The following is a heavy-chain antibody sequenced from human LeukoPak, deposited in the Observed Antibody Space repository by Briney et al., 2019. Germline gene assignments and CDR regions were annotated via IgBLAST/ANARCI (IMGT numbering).Heavy chain of an antibody. CDR1: GGSFSGYY. CDR2: INHSGST. V-gene: IGHV4-34*01. CDR3: ARDGLAPAGTSPGQGRAFDI. D-gene: IGHD6-13*01. Sequence: KPSETLSLTCAVYGGSFSGYYWSWIRQPPGKGLEWIGEINHSGSTNYNPSLKSRVTISVDTSKNQFSLKLSSVTAADTAVYYCARDGLAPAGTSPGQGRAFDIWGQGTMVTVSS. J-gene: IGHJ3*02.